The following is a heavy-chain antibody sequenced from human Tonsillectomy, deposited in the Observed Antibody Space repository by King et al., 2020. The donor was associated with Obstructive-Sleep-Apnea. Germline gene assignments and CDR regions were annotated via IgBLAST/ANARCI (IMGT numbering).Heavy chain of an antibody. Sequence: GGGGVGGGGGGGRAWAASGVTFSSYAMHWVRQAPGKGLEWVAVISYEGSNKYYADSVKGRFTISRDNSKNTLYLQMNSLRAEDTAVYYCAADIMVREFDAFDIWGQGTMVTVSS. CDR3: AADIMVREFDAFDI. V-gene: IGHV3-30*04. D-gene: IGHD3-10*01. CDR1: GVTFSSYA. CDR2: ISYEGSNK. J-gene: IGHJ3*02.